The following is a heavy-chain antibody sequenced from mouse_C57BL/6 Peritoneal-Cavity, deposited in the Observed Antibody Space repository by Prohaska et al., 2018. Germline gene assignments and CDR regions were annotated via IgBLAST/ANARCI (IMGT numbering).Heavy chain of an antibody. V-gene: IGHV1-15*01. J-gene: IGHJ4*01. CDR1: GYTFTDYE. CDR3: TISYASSQDKEQ. D-gene: IGHD1-1*01. CDR2: IDPETGCT. Sequence: QVHLHQSGAELVRPGASVTLSCKASGYTFTDYEMHWVQQPTVHGLEWIGAIDPETGCTAYNQKFKGNATLTSDKSSITAYMKLRSLTSENSAIENYTISYASSQDKEQWGQGNSFT.